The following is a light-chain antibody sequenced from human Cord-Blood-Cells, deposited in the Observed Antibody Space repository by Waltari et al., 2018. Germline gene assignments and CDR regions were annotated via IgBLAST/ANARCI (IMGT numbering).Light chain of an antibody. Sequence: QSVLTQPPSASGTPGQRVTISCSGSSSNIGSNYVYWYQQLPGPAPKRLIYRNNHRPAGVPDRFSGSKSGTSASLAISGLRSEDEADYYCAAWDDSLSGWVFGGGTKLTVL. CDR2: RNN. J-gene: IGLJ3*02. CDR3: AAWDDSLSGWV. CDR1: SSNIGSNY. V-gene: IGLV1-47*01.